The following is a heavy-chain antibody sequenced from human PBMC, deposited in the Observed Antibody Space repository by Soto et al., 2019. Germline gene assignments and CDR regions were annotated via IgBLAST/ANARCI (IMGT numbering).Heavy chain of an antibody. CDR1: GFTFRSYA. D-gene: IGHD3-10*01. CDR2: ISYDGSNE. Sequence: QVQLVESGGGVVQPGRSLRLSCAASGFTFRSYAMHWVRQAPGKGLEWVAVISYDGSNESYADSVKGRFTISRDNSKNTLYLQMNSLRAEDTAVYYCARAYGTMVRGVVGDFWGQGTLVTVSS. V-gene: IGHV3-30-3*01. J-gene: IGHJ4*02. CDR3: ARAYGTMVRGVVGDF.